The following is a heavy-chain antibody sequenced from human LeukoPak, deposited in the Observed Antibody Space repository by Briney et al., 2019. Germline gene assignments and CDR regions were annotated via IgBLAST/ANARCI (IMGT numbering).Heavy chain of an antibody. Sequence: GASVKVSCKASGYTFTSYGISWVRQAPGQGLEWMGWISAYNGNTNYAQKLQGRVTMTTDTSTSTAYMELRSLRSDDTAVYYCARERNPSDYYDSSGYGYWGQGTLVTVSS. J-gene: IGHJ4*02. D-gene: IGHD3-22*01. CDR3: ARERNPSDYYDSSGYGY. CDR2: ISAYNGNT. CDR1: GYTFTSYG. V-gene: IGHV1-18*01.